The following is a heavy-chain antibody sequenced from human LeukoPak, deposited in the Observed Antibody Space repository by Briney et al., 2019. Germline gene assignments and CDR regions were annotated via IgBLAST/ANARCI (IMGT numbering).Heavy chain of an antibody. D-gene: IGHD2-15*01. Sequence: ASVKVSCKASVYTFTGYYMHWVRQAPGQGREWMGWINPNSGGTNYAQKFQGRVTMTRDTSISTASMELSRLRSDDTAVYYCATARVVVVAATYYYYGMDVWGQGTTVTVSS. V-gene: IGHV1-2*02. CDR1: VYTFTGYY. CDR2: INPNSGGT. CDR3: ATARVVVVAATYYYYGMDV. J-gene: IGHJ6*02.